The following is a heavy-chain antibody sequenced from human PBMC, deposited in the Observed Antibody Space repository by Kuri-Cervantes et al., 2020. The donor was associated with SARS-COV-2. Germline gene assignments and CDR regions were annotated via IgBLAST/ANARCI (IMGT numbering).Heavy chain of an antibody. CDR3: ARGQGGLERY. J-gene: IGHJ4*02. CDR2: MNPNSGNT. V-gene: IGHV1-8*02. CDR1: GYTFTGYY. Sequence: ASVKVSCKASGYTFTGYYMHWVRQAPGQGLEWMGWMNPNSGNTGYAQKFQGRVTMTRNTSISTAYMELSSLRSEDTAVYYCARGQGGLERYWGQGTPVTVSS. D-gene: IGHD3/OR15-3a*01.